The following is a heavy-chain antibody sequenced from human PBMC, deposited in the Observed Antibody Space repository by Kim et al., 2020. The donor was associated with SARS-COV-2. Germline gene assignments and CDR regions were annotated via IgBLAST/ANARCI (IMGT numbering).Heavy chain of an antibody. J-gene: IGHJ5*02. V-gene: IGHV5-10-1*01. CDR1: GYSFTSYW. D-gene: IGHD2-15*01. CDR2: IDPSDSYT. Sequence: GESLKFSCKGSGYSFTSYWISWVRQMPGKGLEWMGRIDPSDSYTNYSPSFQGHVTISADKSISTAYLQWSSLKASDTAMYYCARHGGVVAAGHNWFDPWGQGTLVSVSS. CDR3: ARHGGVVAAGHNWFDP.